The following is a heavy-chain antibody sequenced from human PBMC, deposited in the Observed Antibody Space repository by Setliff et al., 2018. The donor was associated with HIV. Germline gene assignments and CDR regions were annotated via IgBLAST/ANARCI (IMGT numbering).Heavy chain of an antibody. CDR2: INTYNGNT. J-gene: IGHJ5*02. CDR3: ARGGPPRVATLYWFDP. V-gene: IGHV1-18*04. CDR1: GYTFINYG. Sequence: ASVKVSCKASGYTFINYGINWLRQAPGQGLEWMGWINTYNGNTKYGQKFQGSVTMTTDTSTSTVYMELRSLTSDDTALYCCARGGPPRVATLYWFDPWGQGTLVTVSS. D-gene: IGHD2-15*01.